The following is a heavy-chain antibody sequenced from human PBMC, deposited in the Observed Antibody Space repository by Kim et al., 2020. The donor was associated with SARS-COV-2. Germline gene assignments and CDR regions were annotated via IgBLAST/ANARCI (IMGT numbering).Heavy chain of an antibody. D-gene: IGHD1-20*01. V-gene: IGHV4-39*07. CDR1: GGSISSSSYY. CDR3: AREGTTPYNWNYYGMDV. Sequence: SETLSLTCTVSGGSISSSSYYWGWIRQPPGKGLEWIGSIYYSGSTYYNPSLKSRVTISVDTSKNQFSLKLSSVTAADTAVYYCAREGTTPYNWNYYGMDVWGQGTTVTVSS. J-gene: IGHJ6*02. CDR2: IYYSGST.